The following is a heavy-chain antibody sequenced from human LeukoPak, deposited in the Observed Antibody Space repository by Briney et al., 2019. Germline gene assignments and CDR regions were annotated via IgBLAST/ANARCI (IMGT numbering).Heavy chain of an antibody. CDR2: TRSRANNYAT. J-gene: IGHJ4*02. Sequence: GGSLRLSCAASGFTFSGSALHWVRQASGKGLEWIGRTRSRANNYATTYAASVKGRFTISRDDSKNTAYLQMDSLKTEDTAVYYCASLVVDTAMAFDYWGQGTLVTVSS. CDR3: ASLVVDTAMAFDY. D-gene: IGHD5-18*01. CDR1: GFTFSGSA. V-gene: IGHV3-73*01.